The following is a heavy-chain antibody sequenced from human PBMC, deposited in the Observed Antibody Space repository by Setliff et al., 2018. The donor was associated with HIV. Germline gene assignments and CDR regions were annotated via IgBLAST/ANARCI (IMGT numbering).Heavy chain of an antibody. CDR3: AREDQRVTSVDY. CDR2: ISYDGSNK. D-gene: IGHD2-2*01. CDR1: GFTFSSYA. J-gene: IGHJ4*02. V-gene: IGHV3-30*07. Sequence: PGGSLRLSCAASGFTFSSYAMHWVRQAPGKGLEWVAVISYDGSNKYYADSVKGRFTISRDNSKKSLYLQMNSLRAEDTAVYYCAREDQRVTSVDYWGQGTPVTVSS.